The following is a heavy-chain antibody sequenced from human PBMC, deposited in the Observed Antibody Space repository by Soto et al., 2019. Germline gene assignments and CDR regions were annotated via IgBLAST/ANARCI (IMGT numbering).Heavy chain of an antibody. CDR3: ARVGGATMATMYFDP. D-gene: IGHD5-12*01. CDR2: INSGSSTI. CDR1: GLTFTGYS. J-gene: IGHJ4*02. Sequence: EVQLVESGGGLIQPGGSLRLSCAVSGLTFTGYSMNWVRQAPGKGLEWVSFINSGSSTIFYADSVKGRFTISRDNAKSSLYLEMNSLRDGDTAVYYCARVGGATMATMYFDPWGQGTLVTVSS. V-gene: IGHV3-48*02.